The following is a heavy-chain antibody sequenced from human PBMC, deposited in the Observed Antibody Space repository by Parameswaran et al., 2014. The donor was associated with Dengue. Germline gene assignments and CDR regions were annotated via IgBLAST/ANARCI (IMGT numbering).Heavy chain of an antibody. CDR3: ARETTIFGVVITPWYYYYGMDV. D-gene: IGHD3-3*01. Sequence: WVRQAPGQGLEWMGGIIPIFGTANYAQKFQGRVTITADESTSTAYMELSSLRSEDTAVYYCARETTIFGVVITPWYYYYGMDVWGQGTTVTVSS. CDR2: IIPIFGTA. V-gene: IGHV1-69*01. J-gene: IGHJ6*02.